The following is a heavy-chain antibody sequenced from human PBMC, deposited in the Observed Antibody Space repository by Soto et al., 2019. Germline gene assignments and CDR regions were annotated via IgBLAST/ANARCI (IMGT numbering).Heavy chain of an antibody. CDR1: GFTFSTYA. CDR3: AKDDYSDPGYYYGLDV. V-gene: IGHV3-23*01. D-gene: IGHD5-12*01. J-gene: IGHJ6*02. CDR2: ISGSG. Sequence: GSLRLSCAASGFTFSTYAMTWVRQAPGKGLEWVSTISGSGYYADSVKGRFTISRDNSKNTLYLQMNSLRAEDTAVYYCAKDDYSDPGYYYGLDVWGLGTTVTVYS.